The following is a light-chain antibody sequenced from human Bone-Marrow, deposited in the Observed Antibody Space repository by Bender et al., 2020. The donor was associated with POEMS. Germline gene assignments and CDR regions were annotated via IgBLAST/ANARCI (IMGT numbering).Light chain of an antibody. CDR1: SSDVGGYNY. J-gene: IGLJ2*01. CDR3: SSFRSSSPSPI. Sequence: QSALTQPPSASGSPGQSVTISCTGTSSDVGGYNYVSWYQQHPGKAPKLMIYGVTNRPSGVSNRFSGSKSGNTASLTISGLQAEDEADYYCSSFRSSSPSPIFGGGTKLTVL. V-gene: IGLV2-14*01. CDR2: GVT.